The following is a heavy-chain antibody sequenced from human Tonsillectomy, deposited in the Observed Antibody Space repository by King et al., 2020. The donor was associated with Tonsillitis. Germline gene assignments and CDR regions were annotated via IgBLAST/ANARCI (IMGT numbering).Heavy chain of an antibody. CDR1: GITITEYA. V-gene: IGHV3-30*04. CDR3: ARVMEKYQIPSRGDEAFDL. J-gene: IGHJ3*01. CDR2: ISDDGEKT. D-gene: IGHD6-6*01. Sequence: VQLVESGGGVVQPGRSLRLSCISSGITITEYAMHWVRQAPGKGLEWVAVISDDGEKTYYADSVKGRFTTSRDNYKNALYLQMNSRRGEDTAVYYCARVMEKYQIPSRGDEAFDLWGQGTKVTVSS.